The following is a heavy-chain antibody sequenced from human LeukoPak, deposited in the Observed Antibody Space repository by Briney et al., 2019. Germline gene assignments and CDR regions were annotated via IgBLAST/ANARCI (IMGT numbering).Heavy chain of an antibody. Sequence: PTGGSLRLSCAASGFTFSSYGMHWVRQAPGRGLEWVAFIRSDGINKYYTDSVKGRFTISRDNSKNTLYLQINTLRAEDTGVYYCARDRISMKARGEPDYWGPGTPVTVSS. J-gene: IGHJ4*02. CDR3: ARDRISMKARGEPDY. D-gene: IGHD3-22*01. CDR2: IRSDGINK. V-gene: IGHV3-30*02. CDR1: GFTFSSYG.